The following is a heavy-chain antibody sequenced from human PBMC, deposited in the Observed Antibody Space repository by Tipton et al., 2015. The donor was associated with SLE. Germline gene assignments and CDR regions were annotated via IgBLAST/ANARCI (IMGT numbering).Heavy chain of an antibody. J-gene: IGHJ4*02. V-gene: IGHV3-48*03. CDR1: GFTFSSYA. CDR2: ISSSGSSI. D-gene: IGHD3-22*01. CDR3: AREETGGSAYYDSSEAFDY. Sequence: SLRLSCAASGFTFSSYAMSWVRQAPGKGLEWVSYISSSGSSIFYADSVKGRFTISRDNAKNSLYLQLNSLRAEDTAVYYCAREETGGSAYYDSSEAFDYWGQGTLVTVSS.